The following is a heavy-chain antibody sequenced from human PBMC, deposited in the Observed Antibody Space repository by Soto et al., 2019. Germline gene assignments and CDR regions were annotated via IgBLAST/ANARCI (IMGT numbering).Heavy chain of an antibody. CDR1: GGSFSGYY. D-gene: IGHD6-13*01. CDR2: INHSGST. Sequence: SETLSLTCAVYGGSFSGYYWSWIRQPPGKGLEWIGEINHSGSTNYNPSLKSRVTISVDTSKNQFSLKLSSVTAADTAVYYCARTEDSSSFYYWGQGTLVTVSS. J-gene: IGHJ4*02. V-gene: IGHV4-34*01. CDR3: ARTEDSSSFYY.